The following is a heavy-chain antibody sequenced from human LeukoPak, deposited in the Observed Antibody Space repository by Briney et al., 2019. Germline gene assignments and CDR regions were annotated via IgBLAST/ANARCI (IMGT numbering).Heavy chain of an antibody. J-gene: IGHJ4*02. CDR2: ISGSGGST. CDR1: GFTFSSYA. D-gene: IGHD6-19*01. CDR3: AKDSAGQWLVRIIDY. Sequence: GGSLRLSCAASGFTFSSYAMSWFRQAPVKGLEWVSAISGSGGSTYYADSVKGRFTISRDNSKNTLYLQMNSLRAEDTAVYYCAKDSAGQWLVRIIDYWGQGTLVTVSS. V-gene: IGHV3-23*01.